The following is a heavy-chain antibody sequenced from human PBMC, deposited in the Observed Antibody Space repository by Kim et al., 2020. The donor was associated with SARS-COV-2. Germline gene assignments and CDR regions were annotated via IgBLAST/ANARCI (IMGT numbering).Heavy chain of an antibody. CDR2: INAGNGNT. D-gene: IGHD3-22*01. CDR1: GYTFTSYA. CDR3: ALTPGKYYYDSSGYYFGFDS. J-gene: IGHJ4*02. Sequence: ASVKVSCKASGYTFTSYAMHWVRQAPGQRLEWMGWINAGNGNTKYSQKFQGRVTITRDTSASTADMELSSLRSEDTAVYYCALTPGKYYYDSSGYYFGFDSWGQGTLVTVSS. V-gene: IGHV1-3*01.